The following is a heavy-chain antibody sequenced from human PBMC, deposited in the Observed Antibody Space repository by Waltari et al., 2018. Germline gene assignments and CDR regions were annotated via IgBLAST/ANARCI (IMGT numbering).Heavy chain of an antibody. CDR3: ARESLLEYSSSSEAFDI. V-gene: IGHV1-2*06. Sequence: QVQLVQSGAEVKKPGASVTVSCKASGYTFTGYYMHWVRQAPGQGLEWMGRINPNSGGTNYAQKFQGRVTMTRDTSISTAYMELSRLRSDDTAVYYCARESLLEYSSSSEAFDIWGQGTMVTVSS. J-gene: IGHJ3*02. CDR2: INPNSGGT. CDR1: GYTFTGYY. D-gene: IGHD6-6*01.